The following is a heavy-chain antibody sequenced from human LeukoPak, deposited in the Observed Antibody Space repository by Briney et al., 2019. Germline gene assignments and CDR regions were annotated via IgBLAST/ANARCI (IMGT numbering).Heavy chain of an antibody. J-gene: IGHJ4*02. CDR2: IYYSGST. D-gene: IGHD6-13*01. CDR3: ARANQQPSDLDY. V-gene: IGHV4-59*01. CDR1: GVSICAYN. Sequence: PSETLSLTCTGSGVSICAYNWSWIRQRPGQGLEWIGYIYYSGSTKYNPSLKSRVTISAETTNNLFSLKLTSVTAADTAVYYCARANQQPSDLDYWGQGTLVTVSS.